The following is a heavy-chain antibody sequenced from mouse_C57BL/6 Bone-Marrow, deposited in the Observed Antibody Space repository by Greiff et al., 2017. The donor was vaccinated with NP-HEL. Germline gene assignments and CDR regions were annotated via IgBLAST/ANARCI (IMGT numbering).Heavy chain of an antibody. CDR3: ARFYFDY. Sequence: EVQVVESGGGLVKPGGSLKLSCAASGFTFSDYGMHWVRQAPEKGLKWVAYISSGSSTIYYADTVKGRFTISRDNAKNTLFLQMTSLRSEDTAMYYCARFYFDYWGQGTTLTVSS. V-gene: IGHV5-17*01. CDR2: ISSGSSTI. CDR1: GFTFSDYG. J-gene: IGHJ2*01.